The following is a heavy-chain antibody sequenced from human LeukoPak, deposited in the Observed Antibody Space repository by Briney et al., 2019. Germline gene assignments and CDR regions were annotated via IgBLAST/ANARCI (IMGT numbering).Heavy chain of an antibody. J-gene: IGHJ6*03. V-gene: IGHV4-30-2*01. D-gene: IGHD3-3*01. CDR2: IYHSGST. CDR1: GGSISSGGYY. Sequence: PSETLSLTCTVSGGSISSGGYYWSWIRQPPGKGLEWIGYIYHSGSTYYNPSLKSRVTISVDRSKNQFSLKLSSVTAADTAVYYCARHNRYYDPEPLYMDVWGKGTTVTVSS. CDR3: ARHNRYYDPEPLYMDV.